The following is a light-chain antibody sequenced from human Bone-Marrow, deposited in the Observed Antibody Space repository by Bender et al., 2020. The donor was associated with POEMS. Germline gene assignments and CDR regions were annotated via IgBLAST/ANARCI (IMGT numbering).Light chain of an antibody. Sequence: QSALTQPASVSGSPGQSITISCTGTSNDIGGYNLVSWYQQHPGQVPKLIIYEDRKRPSGISTRFSGSKSGNTASLTVSGLQAEDEGDYYCCSFAGTTTLFGGGTKLTVL. V-gene: IGLV2-23*01. CDR2: EDR. CDR1: SNDIGGYNL. J-gene: IGLJ3*02. CDR3: CSFAGTTTL.